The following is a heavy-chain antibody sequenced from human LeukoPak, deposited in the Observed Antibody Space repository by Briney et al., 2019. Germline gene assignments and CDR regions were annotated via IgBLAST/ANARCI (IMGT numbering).Heavy chain of an antibody. CDR2: IYYSGST. J-gene: IGHJ4*02. Sequence: PSETLSLTCTVSGYSISSSSYYWGWIRQPPGKGLEWIGSIYYSGSTYYNPSLKSRVTISVDTSKNQFSLKLSSVTAADTAVYYCARRELGYCSSTSCHSRGSYYFDYWGQGTLVTVSS. V-gene: IGHV4-39*01. D-gene: IGHD2-2*01. CDR1: GYSISSSSYY. CDR3: ARRELGYCSSTSCHSRGSYYFDY.